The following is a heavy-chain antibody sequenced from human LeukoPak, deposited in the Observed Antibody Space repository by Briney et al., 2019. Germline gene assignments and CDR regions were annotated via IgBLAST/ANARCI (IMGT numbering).Heavy chain of an antibody. CDR3: ARVSPNTVTTLQYFDY. CDR2: IYKSAIT. D-gene: IGHD4-17*01. Sequence: HPGGSLRLSCAASGFTVSSNYMTWVRQAPGKGLEWVSVIYKSAITYYADTVRGRFTISRDNSKNTLCLQMNSLRAEDTAVYYCARVSPNTVTTLQYFDYWGQGTLVTVSS. CDR1: GFTVSSNY. V-gene: IGHV3-53*01. J-gene: IGHJ4*02.